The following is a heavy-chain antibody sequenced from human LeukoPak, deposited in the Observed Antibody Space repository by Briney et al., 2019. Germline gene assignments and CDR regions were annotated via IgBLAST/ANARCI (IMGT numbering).Heavy chain of an antibody. CDR3: ARELRNNWFDP. V-gene: IGHV3-7*03. Sequence: GGSLRLSCAASGFTFSSYWMSWVRQAPGKGLEWVANIKQDGSEKYYVDSVKGRFTISRDNAKNSLYLQMNSLRAEDPAVYYCARELRNNWFDPWGQGTLVTVSS. CDR1: GFTFSSYW. J-gene: IGHJ5*02. CDR2: IKQDGSEK.